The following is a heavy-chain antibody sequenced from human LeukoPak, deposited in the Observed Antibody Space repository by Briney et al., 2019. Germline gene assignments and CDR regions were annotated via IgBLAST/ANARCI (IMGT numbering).Heavy chain of an antibody. J-gene: IGHJ4*02. D-gene: IGHD6-6*01. V-gene: IGHV3-48*01. CDR2: ISSSGSTI. CDR1: GFSFSSYK. CDR3: ARDKGTSYLSSFDY. Sequence: PGGSLRLSCAASGFSFSSYKMNWVRQAPGKGLECVSYISSSGSTIYYADSVKGRFTISRDNSKNTLYLQMRAADTAVYYCARDKGTSYLSSFDYWGQGTLVTVSS.